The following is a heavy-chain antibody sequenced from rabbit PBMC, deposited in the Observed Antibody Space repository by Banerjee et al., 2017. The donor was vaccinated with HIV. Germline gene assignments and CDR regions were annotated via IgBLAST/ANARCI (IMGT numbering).Heavy chain of an antibody. CDR1: GFSFTNKYV. D-gene: IGHD1-1*01. J-gene: IGHJ6*01. V-gene: IGHV1S45*01. CDR3: ARTSSGSYLYGMDL. Sequence: QEQLEESGGDLVKPEGSLTLTCTASGFSFTNKYVMCWVRQAPGKGLEWIGCINTSSGNTVYASWAKGRFTISKTSSTTVTLQMTSLTAADTATYFCARTSSGSYLYGMDLWGPGTLVTVS. CDR2: INTSSGNT.